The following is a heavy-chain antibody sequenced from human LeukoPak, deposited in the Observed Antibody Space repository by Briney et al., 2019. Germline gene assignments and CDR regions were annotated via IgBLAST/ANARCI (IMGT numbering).Heavy chain of an antibody. Sequence: RTSETLSLTCTVSGGSISSYYWSWIRQPPGKGLEWIGDIYYSGSTNYNPSLKSRVTISVDTSKNQFSLKLSSVTAADTAVYYCARIGNYDYVWGSPNDAFDIWGQGTMVTVSS. V-gene: IGHV4-59*08. CDR1: GGSISSYY. CDR3: ARIGNYDYVWGSPNDAFDI. CDR2: IYYSGST. J-gene: IGHJ3*02. D-gene: IGHD3-16*01.